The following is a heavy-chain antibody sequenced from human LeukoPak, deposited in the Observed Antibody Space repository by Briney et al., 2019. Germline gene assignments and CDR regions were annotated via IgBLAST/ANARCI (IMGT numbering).Heavy chain of an antibody. CDR3: ARDQYYYDSSGYYIDAFDI. CDR1: GYTFTGYY. D-gene: IGHD3-22*01. J-gene: IGHJ3*02. CDR2: INPNSGGT. Sequence: GASVKVSCKASGYTFTGYYMHWVRQAPGQGLEWMGWINPNSGGTNYAQKFQGRVTMTRDTSISTAYMELSRLRSDDTSVYYCARDQYYYDSSGYYIDAFDIWGQGTMVTVSS. V-gene: IGHV1-2*02.